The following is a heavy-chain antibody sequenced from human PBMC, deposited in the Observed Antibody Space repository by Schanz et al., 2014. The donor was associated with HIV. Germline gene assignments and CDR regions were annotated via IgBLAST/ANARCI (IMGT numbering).Heavy chain of an antibody. CDR1: GFTFDDYD. CDR3: ACECDYGGNSCFDY. CDR2: ISWNSGSR. J-gene: IGHJ4*02. Sequence: EVQLAESGGGLVQPGRSLRLFCEASGFTFDDYDMHWVRQVPGKGLEWVSSISWNSGSRGYADSVKGRFTISRDNDNDSLYLQMNSLRAEDTALYYCACECDYGGNSCFDYWGQGTLVTVSS. D-gene: IGHD4-17*01. V-gene: IGHV3-9*01.